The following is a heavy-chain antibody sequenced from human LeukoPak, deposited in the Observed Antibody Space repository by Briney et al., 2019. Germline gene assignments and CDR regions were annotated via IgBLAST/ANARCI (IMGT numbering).Heavy chain of an antibody. D-gene: IGHD2-2*01. J-gene: IGHJ2*01. CDR3: ARHGGDLGYCSSSSCYDDWYFDL. Sequence: PSETLSLTCTVSGGSISRSSYYWGWIRQPPGKGLEWIGSMYYSGSTHYNPSLKSRVAISVDRSKNQLSLKLTSVTAADTAVYYCARHGGDLGYCSSSSCYDDWYFDLWGRGTLVTVSS. CDR2: MYYSGST. CDR1: GGSISRSSYY. V-gene: IGHV4-39*01.